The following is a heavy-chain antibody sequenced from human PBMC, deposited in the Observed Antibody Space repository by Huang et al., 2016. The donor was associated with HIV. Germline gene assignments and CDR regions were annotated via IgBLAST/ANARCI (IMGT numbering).Heavy chain of an antibody. J-gene: IGHJ4*02. CDR1: GGSFSGYY. CDR2: INHSGNT. D-gene: IGHD3-22*01. Sequence: QVQLEQWGAGLLKASETLSLTCAVYGGSFSGYYWNWHRQAPGKGLEWVGEINHSGNTNYNPSLKSRVNMSVDTSKSQFSLYLTSLSAADTGTYFCARRYNSRRDYWGRGTLVTVHS. V-gene: IGHV4-34*02. CDR3: ARRYNSRRDY.